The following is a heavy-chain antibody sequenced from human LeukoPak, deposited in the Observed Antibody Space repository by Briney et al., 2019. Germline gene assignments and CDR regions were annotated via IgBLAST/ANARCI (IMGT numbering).Heavy chain of an antibody. Sequence: GESLKISCKGSGYSFTSYCIAWVRQMPGQGLEWMGIIYPADSDTRYSPSFKGQVTISADKSSRTAYLQWSSLKASDTAMYYCARDDGRGDGYNFGLFDYWGQGTLVTVSS. V-gene: IGHV5-51*01. CDR3: ARDDGRGDGYNFGLFDY. J-gene: IGHJ4*02. CDR2: IYPADSDT. CDR1: GYSFTSYC. D-gene: IGHD5-24*01.